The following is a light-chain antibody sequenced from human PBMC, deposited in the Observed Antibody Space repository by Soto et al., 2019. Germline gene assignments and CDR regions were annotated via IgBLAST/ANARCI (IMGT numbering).Light chain of an antibody. J-gene: IGKJ4*01. Sequence: DIVMTQSPDSLAVSLGERATINCKSSQSVLYSSNNKNYLAWYQQKPGQPPKLLIYWASTRESGVPYRFSGSGSGTDFTLTISSLQAEDVAVYYCQQYYSTPLPFGGGTKVEIK. CDR3: QQYYSTPLP. V-gene: IGKV4-1*01. CDR1: QSVLYSSNNKNY. CDR2: WAS.